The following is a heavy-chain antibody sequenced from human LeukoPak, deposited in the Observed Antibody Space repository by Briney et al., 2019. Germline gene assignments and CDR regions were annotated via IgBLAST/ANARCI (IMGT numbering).Heavy chain of an antibody. CDR1: GFTFNGYW. CDR3: ARGENWQQFVHF. Sequence: GGSLTLSCAASGFTFNGYWTHWVRLAPGKGLVWVSRINSDGSSTSYADSVKGRFTISKDNAKNTLYLQRHRRRGEDTAVYYWARGENWQQFVHFWGQGTLVTVSS. D-gene: IGHD6-13*01. J-gene: IGHJ4*02. V-gene: IGHV3-74*01. CDR2: INSDGSST.